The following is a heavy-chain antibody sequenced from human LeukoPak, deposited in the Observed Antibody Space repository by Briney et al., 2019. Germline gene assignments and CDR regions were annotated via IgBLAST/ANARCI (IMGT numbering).Heavy chain of an antibody. D-gene: IGHD3-10*01. V-gene: IGHV3-23*01. J-gene: IGHJ4*02. CDR1: GFXFSSYA. Sequence: GGSLRLSCAASGFXFSSYAMSWVRQAPGKGLEWVSAISGSGGSTYYADSVKGRFTISRDNSKNTLYLQMNSLRAEDTAVYYCAKRALLGFGELYYFDYWGQGTLVTVSS. CDR2: ISGSGGST. CDR3: AKRALLGFGELYYFDY.